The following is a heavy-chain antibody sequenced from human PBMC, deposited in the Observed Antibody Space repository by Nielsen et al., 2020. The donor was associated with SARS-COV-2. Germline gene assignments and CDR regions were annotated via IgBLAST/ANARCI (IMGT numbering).Heavy chain of an antibody. CDR3: ARERFGGGMDV. V-gene: IGHV3-33*01. D-gene: IGHD3-16*01. CDR2: IWYDGSNK. Sequence: GGSLRLSCAASGFTFSSYGMHWVRQAPGKGLEWVAVIWYDGSNKYYADSVKGRFTISRDNSKNTLYLQMDSLRAEDTAVYYCARERFGGGMDVWGQGTTVTVSS. CDR1: GFTFSSYG. J-gene: IGHJ6*02.